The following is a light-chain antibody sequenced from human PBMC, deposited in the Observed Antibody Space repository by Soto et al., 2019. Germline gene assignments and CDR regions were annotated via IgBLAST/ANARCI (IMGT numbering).Light chain of an antibody. Sequence: QSVLTQPASVSGSPGQSITISCTGTSSDVGAYNYVSWYQQHPGKAPKLMIYEVSHRPSGVPNRFSGSKSGNTASLTISGLQAEDEADYYCSSYTISNTGVFGTGTKVTVL. CDR2: EVS. J-gene: IGLJ1*01. V-gene: IGLV2-14*01. CDR3: SSYTISNTGV. CDR1: SSDVGAYNY.